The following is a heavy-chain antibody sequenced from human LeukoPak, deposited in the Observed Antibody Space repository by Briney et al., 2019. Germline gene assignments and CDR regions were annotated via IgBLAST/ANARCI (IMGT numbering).Heavy chain of an antibody. V-gene: IGHV3-49*04. Sequence: RTGGSLRLSCTASGFTVADYAMTWVRQAPGKGLEWVGFIRSKSYGGATEYAASVKGRFTVSRDDSKSIAYLQMNSLKTEVTAVYYCTRGGDQYYYGSGRLSCWFDPWGQGTLVTVSS. CDR3: TRGGDQYYYGSGRLSCWFDP. CDR1: GFTVADYA. D-gene: IGHD3-10*01. J-gene: IGHJ5*02. CDR2: IRSKSYGGAT.